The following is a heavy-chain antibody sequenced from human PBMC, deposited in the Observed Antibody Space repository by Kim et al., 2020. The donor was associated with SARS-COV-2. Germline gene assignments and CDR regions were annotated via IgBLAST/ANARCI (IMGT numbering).Heavy chain of an antibody. V-gene: IGHV2-70*11. CDR1: GFSLSTSGMC. Sequence: SGPTLVKPTQTLTLTCTFSGFSLSTSGMCVSWIRQPPGKALEWLARIDWDDDKYYSTSLKTRLTISKDTSKNQVVLTMTNMDPVDTATYYCARIEITMVRGTYYYGMDVWGQGTTVTVSS. D-gene: IGHD3-10*01. CDR3: ARIEITMVRGTYYYGMDV. J-gene: IGHJ6*02. CDR2: IDWDDDK.